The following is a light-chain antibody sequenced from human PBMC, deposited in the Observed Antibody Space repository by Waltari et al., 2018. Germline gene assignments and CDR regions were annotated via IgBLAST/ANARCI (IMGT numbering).Light chain of an antibody. J-gene: IGKJ1*01. CDR3: MQGLHLPRT. V-gene: IGKV2-29*02. Sequence: DVVMTQTPLSLSVTPGQPASISCKSSQTLLHSDGQTYLYWFRQKPGQSPQLLLYAVSSLVSGVSTKFSGSGSGTDFTLKISRVEAEDVGIYYCMQGLHLPRTFGQGTKVEMK. CDR1: QTLLHSDGQTY. CDR2: AVS.